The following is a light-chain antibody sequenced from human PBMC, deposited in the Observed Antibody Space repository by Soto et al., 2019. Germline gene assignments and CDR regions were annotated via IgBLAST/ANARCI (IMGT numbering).Light chain of an antibody. Sequence: IHLTPSPSSLSASLGDILTITRRASQGINTFLDWYQQKAGKAPKILIYADSTLQSGVPSRFSGSGSGTDLNLTISRLQSEDFATYYCQKLNSYPITCGQGTRLEIK. CDR3: QKLNSYPIT. CDR2: ADS. CDR1: QGINTF. J-gene: IGKJ5*01. V-gene: IGKV1-9*01.